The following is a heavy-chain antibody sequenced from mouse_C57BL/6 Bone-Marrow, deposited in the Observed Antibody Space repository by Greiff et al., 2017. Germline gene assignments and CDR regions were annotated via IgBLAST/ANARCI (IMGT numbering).Heavy chain of an antibody. CDR2: INPSTGGT. Sequence: EVQLQQSGPELVKPGASVKISCKASGYSFTGYYMNWVKQSPEKSLEWIGEINPSTGGTTYNQKFKAKATLTVDKSSSTAYMQLKSLTSEDSSVYYCAREGSSRDYWGQGTTLTVSS. J-gene: IGHJ2*01. D-gene: IGHD1-1*01. CDR1: GYSFTGYY. V-gene: IGHV1-42*01. CDR3: AREGSSRDY.